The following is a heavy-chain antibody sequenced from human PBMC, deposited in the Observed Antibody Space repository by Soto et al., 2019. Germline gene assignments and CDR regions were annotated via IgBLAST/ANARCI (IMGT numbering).Heavy chain of an antibody. CDR3: ARMQYYYDSSGPRKNWFDP. V-gene: IGHV4-61*01. Sequence: ASETLSLTCTVSGGSVSSGSYYWSWIRQPPGKGLEWIGYIYYSGSTNYNPSLKSRVTISVDTSKNQFSLKLSSVTAADTAVYYCARMQYYYDSSGPRKNWFDPWGQGTLVTVSS. J-gene: IGHJ5*02. D-gene: IGHD3-22*01. CDR1: GGSVSSGSYY. CDR2: IYYSGST.